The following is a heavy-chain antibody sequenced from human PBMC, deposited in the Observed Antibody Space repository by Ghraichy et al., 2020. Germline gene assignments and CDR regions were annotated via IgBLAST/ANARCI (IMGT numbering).Heavy chain of an antibody. J-gene: IGHJ4*02. D-gene: IGHD4-23*01. CDR3: ARALRIAGVRIVYKYEYSGYLDY. Sequence: SETLSLTCAVYGASFGGYFWSWIRQPPGKGLEWIGEINHSGATNYNASLKSRVTISLDMSKNQFSLKLRSVTAADTAVYYCARALRIAGVRIVYKYEYSGYLDYWGQGTLVTVSS. CDR1: GASFGGYF. V-gene: IGHV4-34*01. CDR2: INHSGAT.